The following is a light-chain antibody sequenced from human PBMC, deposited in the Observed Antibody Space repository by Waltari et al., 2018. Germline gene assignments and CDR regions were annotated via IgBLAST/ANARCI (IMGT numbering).Light chain of an antibody. J-gene: IGLJ3*02. CDR3: HSRDTTTNRV. V-gene: IGLV3-19*01. CDR1: SLRRYY. Sequence: SSELTQDPTVSVALGQTVRITCQGDSLRRYYASWYRQRPGQAPILLIYGNNNRPSGIPDRFSGSTSGNMASSTITGAQAEDEADYYCHSRDTTTNRVFGRGTKLTVV. CDR2: GNN.